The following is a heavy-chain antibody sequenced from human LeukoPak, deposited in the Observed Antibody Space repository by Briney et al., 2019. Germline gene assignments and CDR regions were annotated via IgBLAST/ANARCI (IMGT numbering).Heavy chain of an antibody. V-gene: IGHV1-2*02. J-gene: IGHJ5*02. D-gene: IGHD3-16*02. CDR2: INPNSGGT. CDR1: GYTFTGYY. Sequence: ASVKVSCKASGYTFTGYYMHWVRQAPGQGLEWMGWINPNSGGTNYAQKFQGRVTMTRDTSISTAYMELSRLRSDDTAVYYCARGRGDYVWESYRSSWFDPWGQGTLVTVSS. CDR3: ARGRGDYVWESYRSSWFDP.